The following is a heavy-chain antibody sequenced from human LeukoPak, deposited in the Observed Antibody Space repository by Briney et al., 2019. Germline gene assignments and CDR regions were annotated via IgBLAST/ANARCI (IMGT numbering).Heavy chain of an antibody. CDR2: INHSGST. Sequence: SETLSLTCAVYGGSFSGYYWRWIRQPPGKGLEWIGEINHSGSTNYNPSLKSRVTISVDTSKNQFSLKLSSVTAADTAVYYCARGTHGDYAWGVYFDYWGQGTLVTVSS. V-gene: IGHV4-34*01. D-gene: IGHD4-17*01. CDR3: ARGTHGDYAWGVYFDY. J-gene: IGHJ4*02. CDR1: GGSFSGYY.